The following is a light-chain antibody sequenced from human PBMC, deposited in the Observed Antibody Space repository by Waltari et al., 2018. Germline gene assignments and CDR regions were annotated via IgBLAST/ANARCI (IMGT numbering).Light chain of an antibody. V-gene: IGKV3-20*01. J-gene: IGKJ1*01. Sequence: EIVLTQSPGTLSLSPGERATLSCRASQNIGRYLVWYQQKPGQAPRLLIYEASRRATGIPDRFSGSGSGTDFSITISRLEPEDFAVYYCQNHERLPATFGQGTKVEI. CDR3: QNHERLPAT. CDR2: EAS. CDR1: QNIGRY.